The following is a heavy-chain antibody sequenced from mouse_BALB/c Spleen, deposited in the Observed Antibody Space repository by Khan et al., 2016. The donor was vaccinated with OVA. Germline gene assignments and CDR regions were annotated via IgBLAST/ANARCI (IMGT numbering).Heavy chain of an antibody. J-gene: IGHJ3*01. V-gene: IGHV3-2*02. CDR2: INYSGNT. D-gene: IGHD2-4*01. CDR3: ERKDCYDYDPFAY. Sequence: VQLQESGPGLVKPSQSLSLTCTVTGYSITSEYAWNWIRQFPGNKLEWMGYINYSGNTRFNPSLKSRTSITRDTSKNQFFLQLNSVTTEDTATDYCERKDCYDYDPFAYWGQGTLVTVSA. CDR1: GYSITSEYA.